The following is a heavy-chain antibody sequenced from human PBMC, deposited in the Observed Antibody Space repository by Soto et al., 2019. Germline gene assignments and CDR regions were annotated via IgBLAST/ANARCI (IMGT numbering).Heavy chain of an antibody. CDR1: GGTFSSYA. Sequence: QVQLVQSGAEVKKPGSSVKVSCKASGGTFSSYAISWVRQAPGQGLEWMGGIIPIFGTANYAQKFQGRVTITADESTSTAYMELXSXXXXXXXXXXXXXXXXXXXXXXXFXYWGQGTLVTVSS. J-gene: IGHJ4*02. V-gene: IGHV1-69*12. CDR3: XXXXXXXXXXXXFXY. CDR2: IIPIFGTA.